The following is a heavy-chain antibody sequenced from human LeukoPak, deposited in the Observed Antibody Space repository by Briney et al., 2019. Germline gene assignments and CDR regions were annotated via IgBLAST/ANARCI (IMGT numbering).Heavy chain of an antibody. V-gene: IGHV4-59*08. CDR2: IYYSGST. CDR1: GGSISSYY. CDR3: ARGDYDFWSGYPNPSAFDI. D-gene: IGHD3-3*01. J-gene: IGHJ3*02. Sequence: ASETLSLTCTVSGGSISSYYWSWIRQPPGKGLEWIGYIYYSGSTNYNPSLKSRVTISVDTSKNQFSLKLSSVTAADTAVYYCARGDYDFWSGYPNPSAFDIWGQGTMVTVSS.